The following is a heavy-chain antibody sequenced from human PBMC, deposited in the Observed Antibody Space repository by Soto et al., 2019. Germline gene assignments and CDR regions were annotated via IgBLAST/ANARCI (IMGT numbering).Heavy chain of an antibody. CDR3: ARDKVEGGSGDFDI. CDR1: GGSVSSGSYY. D-gene: IGHD3-10*01. Sequence: SETLSLTCTVSGGSVSSGSYYWSWIRQPPGQGLEWIGYIYYSGSTNYNPSLKSRVTISVDTSKNQFSLKLSSVTAADTAVYYCARDKVEGGSGDFDIWGQGTVVTVSS. V-gene: IGHV4-61*01. J-gene: IGHJ3*02. CDR2: IYYSGST.